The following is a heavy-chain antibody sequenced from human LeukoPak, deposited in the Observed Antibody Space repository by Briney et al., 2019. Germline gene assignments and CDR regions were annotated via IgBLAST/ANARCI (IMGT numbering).Heavy chain of an antibody. J-gene: IGHJ4*02. CDR1: GGSFSGYY. D-gene: IGHD3-22*01. Sequence: SETLSLTCAVYGGSFSGYYWSRIRQPPGKGLEWIGEINHSGSTNYNPSLKSRVTISVDTSKNQFSLKLSSVTAADTAVYYCARGPNYSSGYHHFDYWGQGTLVTVSS. CDR3: ARGPNYSSGYHHFDY. CDR2: INHSGST. V-gene: IGHV4-34*01.